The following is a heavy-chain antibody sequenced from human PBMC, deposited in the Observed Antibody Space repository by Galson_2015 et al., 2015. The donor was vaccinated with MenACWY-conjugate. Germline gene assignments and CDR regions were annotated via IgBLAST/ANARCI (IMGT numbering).Heavy chain of an antibody. CDR2: ITGGGDST. Sequence: SLRLSCAASGFSFSNYAMNWVRQAPGKGLEWVSAITGGGDSTYYADSVKGQFTISRDNSKNTLYLQMNSLRAEDTAIYYCAKDLSSGWYEPFDYWGQGTLVTVSS. CDR3: AKDLSSGWYEPFDY. J-gene: IGHJ4*02. V-gene: IGHV3-23*01. D-gene: IGHD6-19*01. CDR1: GFSFSNYA.